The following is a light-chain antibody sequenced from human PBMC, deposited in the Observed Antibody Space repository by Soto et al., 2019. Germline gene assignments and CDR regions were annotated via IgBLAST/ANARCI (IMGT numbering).Light chain of an antibody. CDR3: QSYDSSLSGYV. CDR1: SSNIGAGYD. CDR2: ANS. Sequence: QSVLTQQPSVSGAPGQRVTISCTGSSSNIGAGYDVHWYQQLPGTAPKLLIYANSNRPSGVPGRFSGSKSGTSASLAITGLQAEDEADYYCQSYDSSLSGYVFGTGTKVTVL. V-gene: IGLV1-40*01. J-gene: IGLJ1*01.